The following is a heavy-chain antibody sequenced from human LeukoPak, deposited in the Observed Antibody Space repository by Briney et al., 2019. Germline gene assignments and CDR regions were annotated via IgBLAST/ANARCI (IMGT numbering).Heavy chain of an antibody. CDR3: ARVRSGYYFDY. J-gene: IGHJ4*01. CDR2: INPNSGGT. V-gene: IGHV1-2*04. Sequence: GASVKVSCKASGYTFTDYYVHWVRQAPGQGLEWMGWINPNSGGTTYAQKFQGWVTMTRDTSITTAYMELNRLQFDDTAVYYCARVRSGYYFDYWGQGTLVTVSS. CDR1: GYTFTDYY. D-gene: IGHD4-17*01.